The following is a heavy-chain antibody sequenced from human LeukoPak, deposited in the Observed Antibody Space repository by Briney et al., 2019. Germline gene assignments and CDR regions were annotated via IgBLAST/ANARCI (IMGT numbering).Heavy chain of an antibody. Sequence: SETLSLTCTVSGDAIHRSTYFWGWIRQPPGRGLEWIGSIYYSGTTYYSPSVKSRVTISVDTSKNHFSLRLSSVTAADTAVYYCAREDSRANFDYWGQGTLVTVSS. CDR2: IYYSGTT. D-gene: IGHD3-22*01. CDR3: AREDSRANFDY. V-gene: IGHV4-39*02. CDR1: GDAIHRSTYF. J-gene: IGHJ4*02.